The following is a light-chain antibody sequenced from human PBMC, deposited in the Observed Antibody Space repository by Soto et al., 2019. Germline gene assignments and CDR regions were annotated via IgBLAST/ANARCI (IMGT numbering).Light chain of an antibody. V-gene: IGKV3-20*01. CDR1: QSMSSN. CDR3: QQYGSSPWT. CDR2: GAS. Sequence: DIVMTHSPATLSVSPCERATLFLSASQSMSSNLAWYQQRPGQAPRLLIYGASSRATGIPDRFSGSGSGTDFTLTLSRLEPEDFAVYNCQQYGSSPWTFGQGTKVDIK. J-gene: IGKJ1*01.